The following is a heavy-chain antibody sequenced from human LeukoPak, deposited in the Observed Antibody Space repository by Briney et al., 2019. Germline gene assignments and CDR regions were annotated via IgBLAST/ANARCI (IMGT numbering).Heavy chain of an antibody. Sequence: SETLSLTCSVSGGSISSSSYHWDWIRQSPRKGLEWIGDIYYSGDTHYKPSLKSRLTISVDTSKNQFSLRLSSVTAADTAVYYCARTISIRSDTWGDIKYFDYWGQGTPVTVSS. J-gene: IGHJ4*02. V-gene: IGHV4-39*01. CDR1: GGSISSSSYH. CDR2: IYYSGDT. D-gene: IGHD3-10*01. CDR3: ARTISIRSDTWGDIKYFDY.